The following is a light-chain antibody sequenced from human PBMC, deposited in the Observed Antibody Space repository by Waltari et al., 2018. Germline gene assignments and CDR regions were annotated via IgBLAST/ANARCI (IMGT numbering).Light chain of an antibody. J-gene: IGLJ2*01. CDR2: SNN. Sequence: QSVLTQPPSASGTPGQRVTISCSGSTSNIGSNVVNRYQQLPGSAPKLLIQSNNQRPSGVPDRFSGSKSGTSASLAISGLQSADEADYYCAAWDDSLNGHVVFGGGTKLTVL. CDR1: TSNIGSNV. CDR3: AAWDDSLNGHVV. V-gene: IGLV1-44*01.